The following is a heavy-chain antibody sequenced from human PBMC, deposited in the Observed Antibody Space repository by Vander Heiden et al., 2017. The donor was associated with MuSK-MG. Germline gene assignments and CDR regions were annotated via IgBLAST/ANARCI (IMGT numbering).Heavy chain of an antibody. CDR1: GFPFSSYW. D-gene: IGHD3-3*01. Sequence: EVQLVESGGGLVQPGGSLRLSCAASGFPFSSYWMSWVRQAPGKGLEWVANIKQDGSEKYYVDSVKGRFTISRDNAKNSLYLQMNSLRAEDTAVYYCARIKEDFWSGYPYFDYWGQGTLVTVSS. CDR2: IKQDGSEK. V-gene: IGHV3-7*01. J-gene: IGHJ4*02. CDR3: ARIKEDFWSGYPYFDY.